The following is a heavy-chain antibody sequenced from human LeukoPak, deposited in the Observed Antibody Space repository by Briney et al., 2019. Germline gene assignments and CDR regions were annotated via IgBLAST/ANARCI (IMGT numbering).Heavy chain of an antibody. J-gene: IGHJ4*02. D-gene: IGHD3-22*01. V-gene: IGHV3-48*01. Sequence: GGSLRLSCAASGFTFSNYWMSWVRQAPGKGLEWVSYISSSSSTIYYADSVKGRFTISRDNSKNTLYLQMNSLRAEDTAVYYCAKGGYYDSSGVFDYWGQGTLVTVSS. CDR2: ISSSSSTI. CDR3: AKGGYYDSSGVFDY. CDR1: GFTFSNYW.